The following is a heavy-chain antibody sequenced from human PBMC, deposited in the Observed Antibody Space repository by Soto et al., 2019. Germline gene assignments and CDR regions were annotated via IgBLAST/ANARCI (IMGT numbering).Heavy chain of an antibody. V-gene: IGHV1-69*06. CDR1: GGTFSNYG. CDR3: ARDLSTGGRHNAFHI. D-gene: IGHD3-16*01. Sequence: QVQLVQSGAEVKKPGSSVKVSCKASGGTFSNYGFSWVRQAPGQGLEWMGGIFPIFGTIQYAQKFQGRLTRTADKSTSTADMELTSLRSEDTAVYYCARDLSTGGRHNAFHIWGQGTMVAVSS. CDR2: IFPIFGTI. J-gene: IGHJ3*02.